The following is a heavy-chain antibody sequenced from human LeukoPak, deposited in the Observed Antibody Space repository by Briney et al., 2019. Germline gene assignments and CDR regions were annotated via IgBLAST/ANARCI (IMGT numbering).Heavy chain of an antibody. D-gene: IGHD1/OR15-1a*01. CDR1: GFTFDDYA. Sequence: GGSLRLSCAASGFTFDDYAMHWVRQAPGKGLGWVSGISWNSGSIGYADSVKGRFTISRDNAKNSLYLQMNSLRAEDTALYYCAKDISMTTTDYFDYWGQGTLVTVSS. CDR2: ISWNSGSI. J-gene: IGHJ4*02. V-gene: IGHV3-9*01. CDR3: AKDISMTTTDYFDY.